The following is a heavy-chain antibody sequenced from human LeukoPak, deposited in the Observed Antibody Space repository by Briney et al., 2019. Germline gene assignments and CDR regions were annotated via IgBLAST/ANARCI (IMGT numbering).Heavy chain of an antibody. D-gene: IGHD2-8*01. V-gene: IGHV3-23*01. CDR2: VTSGGGGT. CDR3: GSDPNGDYVGALGY. J-gene: IGHJ4*01. CDR1: GFSFSLYA. Sequence: GGSLRLSCEAYGFSFSLYAFAWVRQGPGKGREWVAAVTSGGGGTHFADSVKGRLTISRDNTKNTMYLQMNSLRVNDTAMYFCGSDPNGDYVGALGYWGRGALVTVSS.